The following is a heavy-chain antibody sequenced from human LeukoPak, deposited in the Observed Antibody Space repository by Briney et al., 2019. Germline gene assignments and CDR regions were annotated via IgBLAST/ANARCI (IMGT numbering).Heavy chain of an antibody. CDR2: ISGSGGST. Sequence: PGGSLRLSCAASGFTFSSYAMSWVRQAPGKGLEWVSAISGSGGSTYYADSAKGRFTISRDNSQNTLYLQMNSLRVDDTAVYYCATYYDFLTGQFFDCWGQGSLVTVSS. CDR1: GFTFSSYA. CDR3: ATYYDFLTGQFFDC. D-gene: IGHD3-9*01. V-gene: IGHV3-23*01. J-gene: IGHJ4*02.